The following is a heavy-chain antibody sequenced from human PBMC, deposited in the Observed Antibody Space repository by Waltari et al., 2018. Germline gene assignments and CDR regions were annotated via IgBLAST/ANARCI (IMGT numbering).Heavy chain of an antibody. CDR2: IWYDGSNK. CDR1: GFTFSSYG. J-gene: IGHJ4*02. D-gene: IGHD6-13*01. CDR3: AKEIERWDSSSWYVVDY. Sequence: QVQLVESGGGVVQPGRSLRLSCAASGFTFSSYGMHWVRQAPGKGLEWVAVIWYDGSNKYYADSVKGRFTISRDNSKNTLYLQMNSLRAEDTAMYYCAKEIERWDSSSWYVVDYWGQGTLVTVSS. V-gene: IGHV3-30*18.